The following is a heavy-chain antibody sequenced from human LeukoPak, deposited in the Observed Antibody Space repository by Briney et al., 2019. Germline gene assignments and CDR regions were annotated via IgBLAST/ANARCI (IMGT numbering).Heavy chain of an antibody. J-gene: IGHJ6*03. CDR3: ARSPGLIEGYYYMDV. CDR2: IIPIFDTA. Sequence: SVKVSCKAFGGTFSSYAITWVRQAPGQGLEWMGRIIPIFDTANYAQNFQGRVTIPTDESTSTAYMELSSLRSEDTAVYYCARSPGLIEGYYYMDVWGKGTTVTVSS. CDR1: GGTFSSYA. V-gene: IGHV1-69*05.